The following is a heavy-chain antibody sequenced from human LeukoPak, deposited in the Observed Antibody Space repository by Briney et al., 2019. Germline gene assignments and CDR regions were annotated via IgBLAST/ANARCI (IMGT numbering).Heavy chain of an antibody. CDR3: AGGGGGTAYFDY. V-gene: IGHV4-59*01. J-gene: IGHJ4*02. D-gene: IGHD2-21*02. Sequence: SETLSLTCTVSVDPISTYYWKWIRQPPGKGLEWIGHNYYSESTKYNPPLKSRITNSVDTTKNQFSLKLSSGTGEVTAVYCGAGGGGGTAYFDYWGQGTLVTVSS. CDR1: VDPISTYY. CDR2: NYYSEST.